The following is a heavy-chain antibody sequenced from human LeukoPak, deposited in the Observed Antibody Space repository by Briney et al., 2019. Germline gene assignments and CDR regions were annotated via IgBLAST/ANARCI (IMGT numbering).Heavy chain of an antibody. Sequence: ISYDGSNKYYADSVKGRFTISRDNSKNTLYLQMNSLRAEDTAVYYCAREEREAAYYYYGMDVWGQGTTVTVSS. J-gene: IGHJ6*02. D-gene: IGHD1-26*01. CDR3: AREEREAAYYYYGMDV. CDR2: ISYDGSNK. V-gene: IGHV3-30-3*01.